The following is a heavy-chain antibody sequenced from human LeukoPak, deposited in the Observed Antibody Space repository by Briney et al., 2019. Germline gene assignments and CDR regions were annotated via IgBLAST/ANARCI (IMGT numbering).Heavy chain of an antibody. CDR3: ATPRAVAGGY. Sequence: PGGSLRLSCTASGFTLRSYEMNWVRQAPGKGLEWVSYISGGGSIIFYVDSVKGRFTISRDNAKNSLYLQMNSLRAEDTAIYYCATPRAVAGGYWGQGTLVTVSS. CDR2: ISGGGSII. D-gene: IGHD6-19*01. CDR1: GFTLRSYE. V-gene: IGHV3-48*03. J-gene: IGHJ4*02.